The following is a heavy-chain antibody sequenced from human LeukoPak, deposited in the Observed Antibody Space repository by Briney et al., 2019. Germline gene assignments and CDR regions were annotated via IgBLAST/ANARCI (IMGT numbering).Heavy chain of an antibody. D-gene: IGHD2-15*01. J-gene: IGHJ4*02. CDR3: ARDTGQMVD. CDR2: IYYSGST. Sequence: SETLSLTCTVSGGSISSYYWSWIRQPPGKGLEWIGYIYYSGSTNYNPSLKSRVTISVDTSKNQVSLKLSSVTAADTAVYYCARDTGQMVDWGQGTLVTVSS. CDR1: GGSISSYY. V-gene: IGHV4-59*01.